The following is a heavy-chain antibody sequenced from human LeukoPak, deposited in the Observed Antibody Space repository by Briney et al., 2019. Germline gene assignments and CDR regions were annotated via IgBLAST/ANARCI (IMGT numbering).Heavy chain of an antibody. J-gene: IGHJ3*02. CDR1: GYTFTGYY. D-gene: IGHD3-10*01. V-gene: IGHV1-2*02. CDR3: ARDKVPYYYGSGSYQTDDFDI. CDR2: INPNSGGT. Sequence: ASGKVSCKASGYTFTGYYMHWVRQAPVQGLEWMGWINPNSGGTNDAQKFQGRVTMTRDTSISTAYMELSRLRSDDTAVYYCARDKVPYYYGSGSYQTDDFDIWGQGTMVTVSS.